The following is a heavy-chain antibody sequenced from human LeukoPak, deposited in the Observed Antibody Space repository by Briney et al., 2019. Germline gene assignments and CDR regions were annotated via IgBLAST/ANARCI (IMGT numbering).Heavy chain of an antibody. V-gene: IGHV3-21*01. CDR3: ARDYYMDV. CDR1: GFTFKNYN. Sequence: GGSLRLSCAASGFTFKNYNMVWVRQAPGKGLEWVSFIFSTSTYIYYRDSVRGRFTISRDNAKNSLFLQMNSLRAEDTAVYYCARDYYMDVWGKGTTVTVSS. CDR2: IFSTSTYI. J-gene: IGHJ6*03.